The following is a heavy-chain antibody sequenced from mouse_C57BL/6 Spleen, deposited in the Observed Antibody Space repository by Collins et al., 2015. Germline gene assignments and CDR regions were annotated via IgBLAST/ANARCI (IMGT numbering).Heavy chain of an antibody. Sequence: QVQLQQPGAELVKPGASVKLSCKASGYTFTSYWMQWVKQRPGQGLEWIGEIDPPDSYTNYNQKFKGKATLTVDTSSSTAYMQLSSLTSEDSAVYYCADGYLDVWGTGTTVTVSS. CDR2: IDPPDSYT. J-gene: IGHJ1*03. CDR3: ADGYLDV. V-gene: IGHV1-50*01. D-gene: IGHD2-3*01. CDR1: GYTFTSYW.